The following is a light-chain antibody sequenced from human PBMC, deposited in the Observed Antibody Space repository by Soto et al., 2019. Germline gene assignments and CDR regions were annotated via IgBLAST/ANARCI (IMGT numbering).Light chain of an antibody. V-gene: IGLV1-44*01. Sequence: QPVLTQPPSASGAPGQRVTISCSGSASNIGRDPVNWYQQVPGTAPKLLIYENNHRPSGVPDRFSGSKSGTSASLVISGLQSEDEAEYFCAGWDGSLKGFVFGTGTKV. CDR3: AGWDGSLKGFV. CDR2: ENN. J-gene: IGLJ1*01. CDR1: ASNIGRDP.